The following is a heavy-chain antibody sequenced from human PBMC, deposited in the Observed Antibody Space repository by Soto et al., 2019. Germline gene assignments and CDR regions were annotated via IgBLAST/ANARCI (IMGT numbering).Heavy chain of an antibody. D-gene: IGHD1-20*01. CDR2: IIPIFGTA. CDR1: GGTFSSYA. CDR3: ARYASASITGTIRYNWFDP. J-gene: IGHJ5*02. Sequence: SVKVSCKASGGTFSSYAISWVRQAPGQGLEWMGGIIPIFGTANYAQKFQGRVTITADESTSTAYMELSSLRSEDTAVYYCARYASASITGTIRYNWFDPWGQGTLVTVYS. V-gene: IGHV1-69*13.